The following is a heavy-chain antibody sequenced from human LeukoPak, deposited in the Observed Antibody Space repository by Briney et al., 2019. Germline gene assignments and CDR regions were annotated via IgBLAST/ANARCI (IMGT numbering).Heavy chain of an antibody. CDR2: ITSDGSTT. Sequence: GGSLRLSCVSSGFSLSDYWMHWVRQTPGKGLMWVSRITSDGSTTWYADSVKGRFTVSRGNAKNTLFLEMNSLRDEDTAVYYCAGDYIWGRLFWGQGTLVTVSS. CDR1: GFSLSDYW. D-gene: IGHD3-16*01. CDR3: AGDYIWGRLF. J-gene: IGHJ4*01. V-gene: IGHV3-74*01.